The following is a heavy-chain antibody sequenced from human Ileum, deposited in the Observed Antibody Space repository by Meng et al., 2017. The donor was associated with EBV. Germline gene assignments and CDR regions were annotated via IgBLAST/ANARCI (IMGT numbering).Heavy chain of an antibody. D-gene: IGHD2-8*01. Sequence: QVQLQESGPGLVGPSRTLSLTCSVSGDSISNEHWWSWVRQSPGKGLEWIGEIHHTRGPNYNPSLKSRVIISVDKSNNHFSLRLSAVTAADTAVYYCASNGAFSLDHWGQGTLVTVSS. CDR3: ASNGAFSLDH. CDR2: IHHTRGP. CDR1: GDSISNEHW. J-gene: IGHJ4*02. V-gene: IGHV4-4*02.